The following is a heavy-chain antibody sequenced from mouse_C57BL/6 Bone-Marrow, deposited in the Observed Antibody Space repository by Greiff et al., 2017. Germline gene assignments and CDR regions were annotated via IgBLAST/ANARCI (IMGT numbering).Heavy chain of an antibody. CDR1: GFTFSSYA. CDR3: ARDLLLLRYYYAMDY. CDR2: ISDGGSYT. D-gene: IGHD1-1*01. V-gene: IGHV5-4*01. Sequence: EVKLVESGGGLVKPGGSLKLSCAASGFTFSSYAMSWVRQTPEKRLEWVATISDGGSYTYYPDNVKGRFTISRDNAKNNLYLQMRHLKSEDTAMYYCARDLLLLRYYYAMDYWGQGTSVTVSS. J-gene: IGHJ4*01.